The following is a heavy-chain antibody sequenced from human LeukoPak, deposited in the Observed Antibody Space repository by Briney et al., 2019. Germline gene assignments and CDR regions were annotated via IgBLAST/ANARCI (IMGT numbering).Heavy chain of an antibody. D-gene: IGHD6-19*01. J-gene: IGHJ4*02. CDR2: IFPGDSET. Sequence: GESLKISCKGSGYTFSSYWIGRVRQMSGKGLEWMGIIFPGDSETRYSPSFQGQVTISADKSISTAYLQWSSLKASDTAMYYCARTQESSGWDFDYWGQGTLVTVSS. CDR1: GYTFSSYW. CDR3: ARTQESSGWDFDY. V-gene: IGHV5-51*01.